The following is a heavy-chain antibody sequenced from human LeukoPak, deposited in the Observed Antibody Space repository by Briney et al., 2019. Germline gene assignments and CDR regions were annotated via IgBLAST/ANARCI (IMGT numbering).Heavy chain of an antibody. J-gene: IGHJ5*02. D-gene: IGHD3-10*01. Sequence: GGSLRLSCAASGFTFSSYAMSWVRQAPGKGLEWVSSISGSGGSTYYADSVKGRFTISRDSSKNMLYLQMNILRAEDTAIYYCAKDGIDSGDPNGFDPWGQGTLVTVSS. CDR3: AKDGIDSGDPNGFDP. V-gene: IGHV3-23*01. CDR1: GFTFSSYA. CDR2: ISGSGGST.